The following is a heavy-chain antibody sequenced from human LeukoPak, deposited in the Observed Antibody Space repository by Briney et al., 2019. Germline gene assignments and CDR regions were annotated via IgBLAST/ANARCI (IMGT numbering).Heavy chain of an antibody. CDR1: GGSFSGYY. D-gene: IGHD1-26*01. CDR3: TRRKGVMVGATYEYYFDY. CDR2: INHSGST. J-gene: IGHJ4*02. V-gene: IGHV4-34*01. Sequence: PSETLSLTCAVYGGSFSGYYWSWIRQPPGKGLEWIGEINHSGSTNYNPSLKSRVTISVDTSKNQFSLKLSSVTAADTAVYYCTRRKGVMVGATYEYYFDYWGQGTLVTVSS.